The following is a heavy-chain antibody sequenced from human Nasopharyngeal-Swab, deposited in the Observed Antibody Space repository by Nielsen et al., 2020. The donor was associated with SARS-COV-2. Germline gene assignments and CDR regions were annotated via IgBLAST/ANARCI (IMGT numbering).Heavy chain of an antibody. Sequence: VRQAPGKGPEWVSGISGSGGSTSYADSVKGRFTISRDNSKNTLYLQMNSLRAEDTAVYYCAKDGSSTSSGIKIDYWGQGTLVTVSS. D-gene: IGHD2-2*01. CDR3: AKDGSSTSSGIKIDY. J-gene: IGHJ4*02. CDR2: ISGSGGST. V-gene: IGHV3-23*01.